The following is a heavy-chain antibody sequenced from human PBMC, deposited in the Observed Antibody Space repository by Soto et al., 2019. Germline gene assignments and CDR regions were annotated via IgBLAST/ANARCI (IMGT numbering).Heavy chain of an antibody. CDR1: GFTFSSYA. CDR2: ISGRGGST. CDR3: AKGSGDGVVPAAIGGYYYYYYGMDV. V-gene: IGHV3-23*01. Sequence: GGSLRLSCAASGFTFSSYAMSWVRQAPGKGLEWVSAISGRGGSTYYADSVKGRFTISRDNSKNTLYLQMNSLRAEDTAVYYCAKGSGDGVVPAAIGGYYYYYYGMDVWGQGTTVTVSS. D-gene: IGHD2-2*02. J-gene: IGHJ6*02.